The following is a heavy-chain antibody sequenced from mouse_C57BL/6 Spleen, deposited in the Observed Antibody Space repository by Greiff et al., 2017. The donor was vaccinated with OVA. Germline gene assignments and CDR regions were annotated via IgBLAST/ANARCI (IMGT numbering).Heavy chain of an antibody. V-gene: IGHV5-17*01. CDR3: AKRYYDYSCAMDY. J-gene: IGHJ4*01. Sequence: EVKLVESGGGLVKPGGSLKLSCAASGFTFSDYGMHLVRQAPEKGLEWVAYISSGSSTIYYADTVKGRFTISRDNAKNTLFLQMTSLRSEDTAMYYCAKRYYDYSCAMDYWGQGTSVTVSS. D-gene: IGHD2-4*01. CDR2: ISSGSSTI. CDR1: GFTFSDYG.